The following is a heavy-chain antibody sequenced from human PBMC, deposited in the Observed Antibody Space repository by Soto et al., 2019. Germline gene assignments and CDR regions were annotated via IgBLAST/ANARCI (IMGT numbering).Heavy chain of an antibody. CDR3: ISKRGSSSSAEYFQH. V-gene: IGHV3-21*01. CDR2: ISSSSYI. D-gene: IGHD6-6*01. CDR1: GFTFSSYS. Sequence: GGSLRLSCAASGFTFSSYSMNWVRQAPGKGLEWVSSISSSSYIYYADSVKGRFTISRDNAKNSLYLQMNSLRAEDTAVYYCISKRGSSSSAEYFQHWGQGTLVTVSS. J-gene: IGHJ1*01.